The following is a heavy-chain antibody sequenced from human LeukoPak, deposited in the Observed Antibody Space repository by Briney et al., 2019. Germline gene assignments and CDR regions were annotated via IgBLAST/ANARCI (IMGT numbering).Heavy chain of an antibody. V-gene: IGHV1-2*02. J-gene: IGHJ4*02. D-gene: IGHD3-10*01. CDR3: ARVGRKHYGSGSYFHY. Sequence: ASVKVSCKASGYTFTGYYMHWVRQAPGQGLEWMGWINPNSGGTIYAQKFQGRVTMTRDTSISTAYMELSRLRSDDTAVYYCARVGRKHYGSGSYFHYWGQGTLVTVSS. CDR1: GYTFTGYY. CDR2: INPNSGGT.